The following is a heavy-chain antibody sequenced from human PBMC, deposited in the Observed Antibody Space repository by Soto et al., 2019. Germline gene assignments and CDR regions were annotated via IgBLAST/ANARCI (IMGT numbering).Heavy chain of an antibody. CDR1: GGSMISYY. V-gene: IGHV4-59*08. D-gene: IGHD6-13*01. Sequence: SETLSLTCTVSGGSMISYYWSWIRQPPGRGLEWIGFIYYAGSTYYNPSLKSRVTISVDTSKNQFSLKLSSVTAADTAVYYCARSIAAAGTSHYYYYYGMDVWGQGTTVTVSS. J-gene: IGHJ6*02. CDR2: IYYAGST. CDR3: ARSIAAAGTSHYYYYYGMDV.